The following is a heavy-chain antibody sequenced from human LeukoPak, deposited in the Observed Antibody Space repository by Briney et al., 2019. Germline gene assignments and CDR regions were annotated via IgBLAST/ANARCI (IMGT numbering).Heavy chain of an antibody. J-gene: IGHJ4*02. V-gene: IGHV1-69*05. CDR2: IIPILGSA. CDR3: ARGERAIPIYY. Sequence: SVNVSCKASGGSFSNYAISWVRQAPGQGLEWMGGIIPILGSATYARHFQGRVTITMDESTTTAYMELSSLRPEDTAVFYCARGERAIPIYYWGQGTLVTVSS. D-gene: IGHD3-10*01. CDR1: GGSFSNYA.